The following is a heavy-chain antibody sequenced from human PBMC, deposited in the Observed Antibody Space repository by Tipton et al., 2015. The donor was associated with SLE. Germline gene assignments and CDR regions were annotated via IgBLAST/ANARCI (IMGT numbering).Heavy chain of an antibody. CDR2: IYFSGSS. CDR3: AREPRAAAGYYFDY. CDR1: GGSISSGVYY. Sequence: LRLPCTVSGGSISSGVYYWSWIRQHPGRGLEWIGNIYFSGSSYYNPSLKSRFIISVDTSKNQFSLKLSSVTAADTAVYYCAREPRAAAGYYFDYWGQGTLVTVSS. J-gene: IGHJ4*02. V-gene: IGHV4-31*03. D-gene: IGHD6-13*01.